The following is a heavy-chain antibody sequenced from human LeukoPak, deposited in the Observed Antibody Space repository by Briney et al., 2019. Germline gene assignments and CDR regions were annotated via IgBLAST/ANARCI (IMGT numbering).Heavy chain of an antibody. CDR1: GGSISSYY. CDR2: IYYSGST. V-gene: IGHV4-59*08. CDR3: ARHVDLNWFDP. Sequence: SETLSLTCTVSGGSISSYYWSWIRQPPGKGLEWIGYIYYSGSTNYNPSLKSRVTISVDTSKNQFSLKLSSVTAADTAVYYCARHVDLNWFDPWGQGTLVTVPS. J-gene: IGHJ5*02. D-gene: IGHD5-12*01.